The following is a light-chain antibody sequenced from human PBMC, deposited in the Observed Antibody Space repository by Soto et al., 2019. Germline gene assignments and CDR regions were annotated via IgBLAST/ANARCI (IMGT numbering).Light chain of an antibody. CDR2: GAS. CDR3: QHYNDWTPTWT. V-gene: IGKV3-15*01. Sequence: EIVMTQSPATLSVSPGERATLSCRASQSVSSKLVWYQQKPGQAPRVLIYGASTRATGIPARFSGSGSGTEFTLTISSLQSEDFAVYYCQHYNDWTPTWTFGQGTRVEIK. CDR1: QSVSSK. J-gene: IGKJ1*01.